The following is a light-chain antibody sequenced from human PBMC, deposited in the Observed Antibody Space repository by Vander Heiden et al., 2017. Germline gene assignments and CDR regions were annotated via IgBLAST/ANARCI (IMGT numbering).Light chain of an antibody. CDR1: QSVLYISNNKNY. J-gene: IGKJ4*01. CDR2: WAS. Sequence: DIVMTQSPDSLAVSLGARATINCKSSQSVLYISNNKNYLAWYQQKPGQPPKLLIYWASTRESGVPDRFSGSGSGTDFTLTISSLQAEDVAVYYCQQYYSTPFTFGGGTKVEIK. V-gene: IGKV4-1*01. CDR3: QQYYSTPFT.